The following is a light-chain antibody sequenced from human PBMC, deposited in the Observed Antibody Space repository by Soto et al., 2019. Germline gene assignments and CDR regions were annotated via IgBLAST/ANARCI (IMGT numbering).Light chain of an antibody. CDR3: PQYKSSPCT. Sequence: DIQMTQSPSTLSASVGDRVTITCRASQSIGTLLAWHQQEPGQAPKLLIYKASSLESGVPSRFNGSGSGTEFTLSISTLQPDDLATYYCPQYKSSPCTFGQGTKLELK. CDR2: KAS. CDR1: QSIGTL. V-gene: IGKV1-5*03. J-gene: IGKJ2*02.